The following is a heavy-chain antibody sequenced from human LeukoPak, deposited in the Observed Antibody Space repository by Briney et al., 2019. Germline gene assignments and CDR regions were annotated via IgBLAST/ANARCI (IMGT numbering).Heavy chain of an antibody. V-gene: IGHV4-61*01. D-gene: IGHD3-10*01. CDR2: IYYSGST. CDR1: GGSVSSTNNY. CDR3: ARRGGSGRSFDY. Sequence: SETLSLTCSVSGGSVSSTNNYRSWIRQPPGKGLEWIGYIYYSGSTKYNPSLESRVTISIDTSKNQFSLALRSVTAADTAMYYCARRGGSGRSFDYWGQGTLVTVSS. J-gene: IGHJ4*02.